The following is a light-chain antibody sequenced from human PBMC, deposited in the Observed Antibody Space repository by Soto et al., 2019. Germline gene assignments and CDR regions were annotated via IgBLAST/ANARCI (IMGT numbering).Light chain of an antibody. J-gene: IGKJ4*01. V-gene: IGKV4-1*01. Sequence: DIVMTQSPDSLAVSLGERATINSKSSQSVLYSSNNKNYLAWYQQKPGQPPKLLISRASTRESGVPDRFSGSGSGTDFTLTISSLQAEDVAVYYCQQYYSTLLTFGGGTKVEI. CDR2: RAS. CDR3: QQYYSTLLT. CDR1: QSVLYSSNNKNY.